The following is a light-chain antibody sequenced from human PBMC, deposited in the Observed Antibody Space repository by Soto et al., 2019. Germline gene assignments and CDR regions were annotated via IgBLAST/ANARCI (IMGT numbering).Light chain of an antibody. CDR3: QMYTSAPPRFT. CDR1: RSITTW. Sequence: DIQMTQSPSTLSASEGDRVTITCRASRSITTWLAWYQQKPGRAPKLLVYKASTLATGVPSRFSGSGSGTDFALTISSLQPEDVATYYCQMYTSAPPRFTFGGGTKVDIK. J-gene: IGKJ4*01. V-gene: IGKV1-5*03. CDR2: KAS.